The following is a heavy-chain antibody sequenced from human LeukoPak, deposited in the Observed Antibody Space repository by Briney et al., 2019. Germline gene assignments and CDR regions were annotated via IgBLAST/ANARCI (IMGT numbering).Heavy chain of an antibody. J-gene: IGHJ6*02. V-gene: IGHV3-23*01. CDR1: GFTFSSYA. Sequence: GGSLRLSCAASGFTFSSYAMSWVRQAPGKGLEWVSAISGSGGSTYYADSVKGRFTISRDNSKNTLYLQMNSLRAEDTAVYYCAKFSDCSSTSCYGMAYYYYGMDVWGQGTTVTVSS. CDR3: AKFSDCSSTSCYGMAYYYYGMDV. D-gene: IGHD2-2*01. CDR2: ISGSGGST.